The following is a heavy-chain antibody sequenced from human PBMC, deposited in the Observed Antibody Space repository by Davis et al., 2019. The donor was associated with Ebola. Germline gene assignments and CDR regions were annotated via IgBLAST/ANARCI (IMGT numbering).Heavy chain of an antibody. J-gene: IGHJ4*02. CDR2: IIPIFGTA. CDR3: ARVDSSGYYPFDY. D-gene: IGHD3-22*01. V-gene: IGHV1-69*13. Sequence: AASVKVSCKASGGTFSSYAISWVRQAPGQGLEWMGGIIPIFGTANYAQKFQGRVTITADESTSTAYMELSSLRSEDTAVYYCARVDSSGYYPFDYWGQGTLVTVSS. CDR1: GGTFSSYA.